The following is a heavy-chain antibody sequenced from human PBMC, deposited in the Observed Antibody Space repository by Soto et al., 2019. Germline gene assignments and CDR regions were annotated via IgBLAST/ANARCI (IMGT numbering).Heavy chain of an antibody. CDR2: ISSSSSYI. CDR3: ARDLTVETGQPERADSGCFFGYYYYGLDA. D-gene: IGHD1-26*01. CDR1: GFTFSSYS. Sequence: EVQLVESGGGLVKPGGSLRLSCAASGFTFSSYSMNWVRQAPGKGLEWVSSISSSSSYIYYADSVKGRFTISRDNAKNSLKLQRNSRRAEDKAVYYCARDLTVETGQPERADSGCFFGYYYYGLDAWGQGTTLTV. J-gene: IGHJ6*02. V-gene: IGHV3-21*01.